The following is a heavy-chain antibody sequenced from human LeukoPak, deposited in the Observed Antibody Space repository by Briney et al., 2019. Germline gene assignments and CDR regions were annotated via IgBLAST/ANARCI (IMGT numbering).Heavy chain of an antibody. CDR3: AKALGDTSGSYQLGTKGGFGD. V-gene: IGHV3-23*01. J-gene: IGHJ4*02. Sequence: GGSLRLSCAASGSTFSSYAMSWVRQAPGKGLEWVSGISGGGGNTYYADSVKGRFTISRDNSKNTLFLQMYTLRVEDTALYYCAKALGDTSGSYQLGTKGGFGDWGQGTLVTGSS. D-gene: IGHD6-19*01. CDR2: ISGGGGNT. CDR1: GSTFSSYA.